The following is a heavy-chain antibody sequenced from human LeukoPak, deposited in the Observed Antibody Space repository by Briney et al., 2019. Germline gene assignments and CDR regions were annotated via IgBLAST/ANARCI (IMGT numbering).Heavy chain of an antibody. CDR2: IIPIFGTA. CDR1: GGTFSSYA. V-gene: IGHV1-69*05. CDR3: ARDYRTRYYDSSQGYNWFDP. J-gene: IGHJ5*02. D-gene: IGHD3-22*01. Sequence: GASVKVSCKASGGTFSSYAISWVRQAPGQGLEWMGGIIPIFGTANYAQKFQGRVTITTGESTSTAYMELSSLRSEDTAVYYCARDYRTRYYDSSQGYNWFDPWGQGTLVTVSS.